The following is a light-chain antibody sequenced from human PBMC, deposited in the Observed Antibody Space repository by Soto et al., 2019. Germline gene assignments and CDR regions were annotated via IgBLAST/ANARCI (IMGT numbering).Light chain of an antibody. CDR2: GNS. CDR1: SSNIGAGYD. Sequence: QSVLTQPPSVSGAPGQRVTISCTGSSSNIGAGYDVHWYQQLPGTAPKLLIYGNSNRPSGVPDRFSGSKSGTSASLAITGLRAEDEADYYCQSYDSSLSAHFVFGTGTQLTVL. CDR3: QSYDSSLSAHFV. V-gene: IGLV1-40*01. J-gene: IGLJ7*01.